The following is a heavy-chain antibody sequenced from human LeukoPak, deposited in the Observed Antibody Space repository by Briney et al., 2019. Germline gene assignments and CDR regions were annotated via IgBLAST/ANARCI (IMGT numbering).Heavy chain of an antibody. J-gene: IGHJ4*02. V-gene: IGHV3-11*01. Sequence: KPGGSLRLSCAASGFTFSDYYMSWIRQAPGKGLEWVSYISSSGSTIYYAGSVKGRFAISRDNAKNSLYLQMNSLRAEDTAVYYCARDRETLDSSGYATFNWGQGTLVTVSS. CDR3: ARDRETLDSSGYATFN. CDR1: GFTFSDYY. CDR2: ISSSGSTI. D-gene: IGHD3-22*01.